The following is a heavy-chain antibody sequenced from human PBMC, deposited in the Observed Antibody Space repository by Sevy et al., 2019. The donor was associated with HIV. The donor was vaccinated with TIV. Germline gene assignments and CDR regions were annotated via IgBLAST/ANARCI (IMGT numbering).Heavy chain of an antibody. D-gene: IGHD4-4*01. CDR1: GFTFGDYA. J-gene: IGHJ4*02. Sequence: GGSLRLSCTASGFTFGDYAMSWFRLAPGKGLEWVGYLRSKAYGGTTEYAASVKGRFTISRDDSKSIAYLQMNSLKTEDTAVYYSTRSHSNYVSLFDYWGQGTLVTVSS. CDR2: LRSKAYGGTT. V-gene: IGHV3-49*03. CDR3: TRSHSNYVSLFDY.